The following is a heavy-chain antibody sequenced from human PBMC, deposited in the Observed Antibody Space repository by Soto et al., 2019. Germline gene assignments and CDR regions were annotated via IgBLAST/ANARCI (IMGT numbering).Heavy chain of an antibody. Sequence: QVQLVQSGAEVKKPGASVKVSCKASGYTFTSYYMHWVRQAPGQGLEWMGIINPSGGSTSYAQKFQGRVTMTRDTSTSTVYMELSSLRSEDTAVYYCARAGRIVGATGGRDAFDIWGQGTMVTVSS. J-gene: IGHJ3*02. D-gene: IGHD1-26*01. V-gene: IGHV1-46*01. CDR2: INPSGGST. CDR1: GYTFTSYY. CDR3: ARAGRIVGATGGRDAFDI.